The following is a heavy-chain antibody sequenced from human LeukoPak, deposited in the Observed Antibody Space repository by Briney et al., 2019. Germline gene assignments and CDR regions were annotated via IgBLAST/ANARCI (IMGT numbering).Heavy chain of an antibody. CDR2: ISGSGGST. CDR3: VRDVGAVRGEVYFDY. J-gene: IGHJ4*02. V-gene: IGHV3-23*01. CDR1: GFTFSSYG. D-gene: IGHD3-10*01. Sequence: GGSLRLSCAASGFTFSSYGMSWVRQAPGKGLEWVSAISGSGGSTYYADSVKGRFTISRDNSKNTLYLQMNSLRAEDTAMYFCVRDVGAVRGEVYFDYWGQGTLVTVSS.